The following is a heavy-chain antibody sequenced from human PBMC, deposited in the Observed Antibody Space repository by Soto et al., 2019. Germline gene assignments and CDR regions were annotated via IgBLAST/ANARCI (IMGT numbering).Heavy chain of an antibody. J-gene: IGHJ4*02. Sequence: GGSLRLSCAASGFTFSSYWMSWVRQAPGKGLEWVANITQDGSEKYYVDSVKGRFTISRDNAKNSLYLQMNSLRAEDTAVYYCARDRYYYDSSGPTGGYWGQGTLVTVSS. D-gene: IGHD3-22*01. V-gene: IGHV3-7*03. CDR2: ITQDGSEK. CDR3: ARDRYYYDSSGPTGGY. CDR1: GFTFSSYW.